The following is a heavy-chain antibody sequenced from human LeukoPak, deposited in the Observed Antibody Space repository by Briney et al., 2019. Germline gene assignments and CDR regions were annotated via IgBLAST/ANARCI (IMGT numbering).Heavy chain of an antibody. J-gene: IGHJ4*02. Sequence: SETLSLTCAVYGGSFSGYYWSWIRQPPGKGLEWIGEINHSGSTNYNPSLKSRVTISVDTSKNQFSLKLSSVTAADTAVYYCARGRVLSIAARTLAYYYFDYWGQGTLVTVSS. D-gene: IGHD6-6*01. V-gene: IGHV4-34*01. CDR2: INHSGST. CDR3: ARGRVLSIAARTLAYYYFDY. CDR1: GGSFSGYY.